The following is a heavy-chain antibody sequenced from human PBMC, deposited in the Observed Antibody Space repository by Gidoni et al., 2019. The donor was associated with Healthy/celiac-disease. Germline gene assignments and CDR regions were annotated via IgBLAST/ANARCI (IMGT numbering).Heavy chain of an antibody. Sequence: EVQLVESGGGLIQPGGSLRLSCAASGFTVSSNYMSWVRQAPGKGLEWVSVIYSGGSTYYADSVKGRFTISRDNSKNTLYLQMNSLRAEDTAVYYCASSPGGYYYYGMDVWGQGTTVTVSS. V-gene: IGHV3-53*01. CDR3: ASSPGGYYYYGMDV. CDR2: IYSGGST. CDR1: GFTVSSNY. J-gene: IGHJ6*02.